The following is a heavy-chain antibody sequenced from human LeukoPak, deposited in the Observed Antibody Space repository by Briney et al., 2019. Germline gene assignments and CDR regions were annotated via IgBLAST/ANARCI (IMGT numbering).Heavy chain of an antibody. Sequence: ASVKVSCKASGYTFTSYGISWVRQAPGQGLEWMGWISAYNGNTNYAQKLQGRVTMTTDTSTSTAYMELRSLRSDDTAVYYCATTNIVVVPAAIVPHIDAFDIWGQGTMVTVSS. CDR2: ISAYNGNT. CDR1: GYTFTSYG. V-gene: IGHV1-18*01. D-gene: IGHD2-2*02. J-gene: IGHJ3*02. CDR3: ATTNIVVVPAAIVPHIDAFDI.